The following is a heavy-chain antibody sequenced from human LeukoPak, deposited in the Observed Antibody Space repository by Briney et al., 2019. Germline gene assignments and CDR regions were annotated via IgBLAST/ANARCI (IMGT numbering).Heavy chain of an antibody. CDR3: ARGGRRSIAARPRFDY. V-gene: IGHV4-34*01. D-gene: IGHD6-6*01. CDR1: GGSFSGYY. Sequence: SETLSLTCAVYGGSFSGYYWSWIRQPPGEGLEWIGEINHSGSTNYNPSLKSRVTISVDTSKNQFSLKLSSVTAADTAVYYCARGGRRSIAARPRFDYWGQGTLVTVSS. CDR2: INHSGST. J-gene: IGHJ4*02.